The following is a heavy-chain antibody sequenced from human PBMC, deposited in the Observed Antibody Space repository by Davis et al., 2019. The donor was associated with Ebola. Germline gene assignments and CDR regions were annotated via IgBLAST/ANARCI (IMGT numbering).Heavy chain of an antibody. V-gene: IGHV4-34*01. D-gene: IGHD6-19*01. CDR1: GWSFSGYY. CDR3: ARVRVAGTRVYYYYYGMDV. CDR2: INHSGST. Sequence: SETLSLTCAVYGWSFSGYYCSWIRQPPGKGLEWIGEINHSGSTNYNPSLKSRVTISVDTSKNQFSLKLSSVTAPDTAVYYCARVRVAGTRVYYYYYGMDVWGQGTTVTVSS. J-gene: IGHJ6*02.